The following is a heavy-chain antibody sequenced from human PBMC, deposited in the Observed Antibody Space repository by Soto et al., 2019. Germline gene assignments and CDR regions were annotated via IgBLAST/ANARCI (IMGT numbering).Heavy chain of an antibody. CDR3: AKDDDSSSWYDHDVFDI. CDR2: TYYRSRWYN. CDR1: GDSVSSNSAA. J-gene: IGHJ3*02. D-gene: IGHD6-13*01. V-gene: IGHV6-1*01. Sequence: SQTLSLTCAISGDSVSSNSAAWNWIRLSPSRGLEWLARTYYRSRWYNDYAVSVRSRITVNPDTSKNQFSLQLTSVTPEDTAVYYCAKDDDSSSWYDHDVFDIWGQGTMVTVSS.